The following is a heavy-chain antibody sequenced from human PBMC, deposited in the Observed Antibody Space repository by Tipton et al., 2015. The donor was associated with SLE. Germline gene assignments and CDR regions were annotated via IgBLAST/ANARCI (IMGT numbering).Heavy chain of an antibody. CDR3: TRGGFREPDDYYYGMDV. Sequence: TLSLTCSVSGDSISNNNYFWAWIRQPPGKGLQWIGTMFYGEGGTTYYSPPLSSRVSISLDRSKNQFSLSLSSVTAADTAVYYCTRGGFREPDDYYYGMDVWGQGTTVTVSS. CDR2: MFYGEGGTT. CDR1: GDSISNNNYF. V-gene: IGHV4-39*07. J-gene: IGHJ6*02. D-gene: IGHD1-14*01.